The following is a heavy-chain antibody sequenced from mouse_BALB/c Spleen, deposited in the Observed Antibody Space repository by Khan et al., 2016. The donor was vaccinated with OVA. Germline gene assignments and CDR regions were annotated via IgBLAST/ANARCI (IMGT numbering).Heavy chain of an antibody. CDR3: ARIYGGDFDY. CDR1: GYSITSDYA. CDR2: ISYSGNT. V-gene: IGHV3-2*02. J-gene: IGHJ2*01. D-gene: IGHD1-1*01. Sequence: VQLQESGPGLVKPSQSLSLTCTVTGYSITSDYAWNWIRQFPGNKLEWMGYISYSGNTKYNPSLKSRISITRDTSKYQFFLQLNSVTIEDTATYYCARIYGGDFDYWGQGTTLTVSS.